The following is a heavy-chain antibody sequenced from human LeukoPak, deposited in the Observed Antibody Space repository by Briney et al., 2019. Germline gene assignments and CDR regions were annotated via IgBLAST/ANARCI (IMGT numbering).Heavy chain of an antibody. CDR2: ISYDGSNK. J-gene: IGHJ4*02. D-gene: IGHD6-19*01. CDR3: AKSGGGYSSGWFY. Sequence: GGSLRLSCAASGFTFSSYGMHWVRQAPGKGLEWVAVISYDGSNKYYADSVKGRFTISRDNSKNTLYLQMNSLRAEDTAVYYCAKSGGGYSSGWFYWGQGALVTVSS. CDR1: GFTFSSYG. V-gene: IGHV3-30*18.